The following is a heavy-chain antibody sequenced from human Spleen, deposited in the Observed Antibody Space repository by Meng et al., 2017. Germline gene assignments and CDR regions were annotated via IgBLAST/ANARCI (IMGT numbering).Heavy chain of an antibody. CDR1: GGSLRSSNYY. D-gene: IGHD4-23*01. J-gene: IGHJ5*02. CDR2: IYYSGST. CDR3: VRDEYAGNFWFDP. Sequence: LQLQGSGPGMVKPSETLSPTCTVSGGSLRSSNYYWGRIRQPPEKGLEWIGSIYYSGSTYYNPSLKSRVTISVDTSKNHFSLKLISVTAADTAVYYCVRDEYAGNFWFDPWGQGTLVTVSS. V-gene: IGHV4-39*07.